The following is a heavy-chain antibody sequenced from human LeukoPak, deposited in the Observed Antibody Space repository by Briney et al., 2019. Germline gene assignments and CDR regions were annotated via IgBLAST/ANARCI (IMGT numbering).Heavy chain of an antibody. CDR3: ARRYCSGGSCYSDRGAFDI. D-gene: IGHD2-15*01. CDR1: GVSISSSNSY. Sequence: SETLSLTCTVSGVSISSSNSYWGWIRQPPGKGLEWIGSIYYSGNTYYNASLKSQVSISIDTSKNQFSLKLSSVTAADTAVYYCARRYCSGGSCYSDRGAFDIWGQGTMVTVSS. V-gene: IGHV4-39*01. CDR2: IYYSGNT. J-gene: IGHJ3*02.